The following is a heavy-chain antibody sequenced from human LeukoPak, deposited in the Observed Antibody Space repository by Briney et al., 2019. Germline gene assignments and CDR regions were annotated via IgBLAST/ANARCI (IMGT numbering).Heavy chain of an antibody. Sequence: PSETLSLTCTVSGGSVSSGSYYWSWIRQPPGKGLEWIGYIYYSGSTNYNPSLKSQVTISVDTSKNQFSLKLSSVTAADTAVYYCARDLSAAAGWFDPWGQGTLVTVSS. CDR1: GGSVSSGSYY. D-gene: IGHD6-25*01. CDR3: ARDLSAAAGWFDP. V-gene: IGHV4-61*01. CDR2: IYYSGST. J-gene: IGHJ5*02.